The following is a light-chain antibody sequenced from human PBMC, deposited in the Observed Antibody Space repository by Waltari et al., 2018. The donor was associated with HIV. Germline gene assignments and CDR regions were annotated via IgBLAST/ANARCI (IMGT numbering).Light chain of an antibody. CDR1: NSNIGAGYD. CDR3: RSYDSSLSRFHVL. Sequence: QSVLTQPPSVSGAPGQNVTISCAGSNSNIGAGYDVHWYHQLPGTAPKLLIYGNTNRPSGVPDRFSASKSGTSASLAITGLQGDDEAAYDCRSYDSSLSRFHVLFGGGTRLTVL. V-gene: IGLV1-40*01. CDR2: GNT. J-gene: IGLJ2*01.